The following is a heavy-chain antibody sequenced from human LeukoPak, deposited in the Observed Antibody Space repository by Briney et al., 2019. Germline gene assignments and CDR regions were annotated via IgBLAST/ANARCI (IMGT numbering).Heavy chain of an antibody. CDR2: IRYDGSSK. J-gene: IGHJ6*02. CDR3: AKEDGGDYGMDV. D-gene: IGHD3-10*01. CDR1: GFTFSSYG. Sequence: GRSLRLSCAASGFTFSSYGMHWVRQAPGKGLEWVADIRYDGSSKYYADSVKGGFTISRDNSKNTLYLEMNSLRGDDTAVYYCAKEDGGDYGMDVWGQGTTVSVSS. V-gene: IGHV3-30*18.